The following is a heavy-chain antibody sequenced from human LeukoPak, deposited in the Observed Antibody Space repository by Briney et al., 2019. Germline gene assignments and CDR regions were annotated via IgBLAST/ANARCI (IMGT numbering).Heavy chain of an antibody. D-gene: IGHD6-13*01. V-gene: IGHV4-61*05. CDR1: GGSISSSSYY. CDR2: IYYSGST. J-gene: IGHJ3*02. CDR3: ARVGDIAAAGTENYAFDI. Sequence: SETLSLTCTVSGGSISSSSYYWGWIRQPPGKGLEWIGYIYYSGSTNYNPSLKSRVTISVDTSKNQFSLKLSSVTAADTAVYYCARVGDIAAAGTENYAFDIWGQGTMVTVSS.